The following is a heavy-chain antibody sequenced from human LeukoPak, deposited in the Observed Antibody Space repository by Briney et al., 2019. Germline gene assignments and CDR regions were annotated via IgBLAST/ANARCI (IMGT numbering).Heavy chain of an antibody. D-gene: IGHD3-3*01. CDR3: ARGRADFWSGLSMNNWFDP. CDR2: INPNSGDT. CDR1: GYTFIGYY. Sequence: GASVKVSCKASGYTFIGYYMHWVRQAPGQGLEWMGWINPNSGDTNYAQKFQGRVTMTRDTSISTAYMELSRLRSDDTAVYYCARGRADFWSGLSMNNWFDPWGQGTLVTVSS. J-gene: IGHJ5*02. V-gene: IGHV1-2*02.